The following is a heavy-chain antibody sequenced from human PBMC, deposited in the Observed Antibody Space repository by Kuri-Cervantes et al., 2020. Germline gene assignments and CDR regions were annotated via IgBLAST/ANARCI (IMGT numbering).Heavy chain of an antibody. V-gene: IGHV4-61*01. Sequence: GSLRLSCTVSGGSISSSSYYWSWIRQPPGKGLEWIGYIYYSGSTNYNPSLKSRVTISVDTSKNQFSLKLSSVTAADTAVYYCARGGGYYDFWSGYSPYYYYMDDWGKGTTVTVSS. CDR1: GGSISSSSYY. CDR2: IYYSGST. J-gene: IGHJ6*03. CDR3: ARGGGYYDFWSGYSPYYYYMDD. D-gene: IGHD3-3*01.